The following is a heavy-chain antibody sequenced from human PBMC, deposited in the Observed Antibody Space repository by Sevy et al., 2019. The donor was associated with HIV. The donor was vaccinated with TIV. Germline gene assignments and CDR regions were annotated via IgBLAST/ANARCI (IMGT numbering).Heavy chain of an antibody. J-gene: IGHJ3*01. CDR3: AKALNPALESMLEVNLRSLKGFDV. D-gene: IGHD3-22*01. Sequence: GGSLRLSCAASGFTFNTHAMNWVRQAPGKGLEWVSVISGPGYGTNYADSVKGRFTISRDNSKNTLFLQMNSLRDDDRAVYYCAKALNPALESMLEVNLRSLKGFDVWGQGTMVTVS. CDR2: ISGPGYGT. CDR1: GFTFNTHA. V-gene: IGHV3-23*01.